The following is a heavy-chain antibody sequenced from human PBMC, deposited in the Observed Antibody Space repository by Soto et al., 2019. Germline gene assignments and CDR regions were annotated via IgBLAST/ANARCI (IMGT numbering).Heavy chain of an antibody. Sequence: SETLSLTCTVSGGSISSSDYYWDWIRQPPGKGLEWIGSINYSGTTFSNPSLKSRITISVDASKRQFSLKLSSVTAADTATYYSAQRRMSKSWYWFDPWGQGTLVTVSS. D-gene: IGHD6-13*01. CDR1: GGSISSSDYY. CDR3: AQRRMSKSWYWFDP. CDR2: INYSGTT. V-gene: IGHV4-39*01. J-gene: IGHJ5*02.